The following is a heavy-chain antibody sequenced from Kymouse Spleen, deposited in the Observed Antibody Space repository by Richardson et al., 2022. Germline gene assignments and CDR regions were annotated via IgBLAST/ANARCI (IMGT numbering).Heavy chain of an antibody. CDR3: ARGYNWNYPFFDY. D-gene: IGHD1-7*01. CDR1: GGSFSGYY. J-gene: IGHJ4*02. V-gene: IGHV4-34*01. CDR2: INHSGST. Sequence: QVQLQQWGAGLLKPSETLSLTCAVYGGSFSGYYWSWIRQPPGKGLEWIGEINHSGSTNYNPSLKSRVTISVDTSKNQFSLKLSSVTAADTAVYYCARGYNWNYPFFDYWGQGTLVTVSS.